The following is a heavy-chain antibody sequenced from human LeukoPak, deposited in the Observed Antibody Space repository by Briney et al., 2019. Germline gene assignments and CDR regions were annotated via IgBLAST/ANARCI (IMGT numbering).Heavy chain of an antibody. Sequence: PSETLSLTCTVSGYSISSGYYWGWIRQPPGKGLEWISSIYYSGSTYYTPSLKSRVTISVDTSKNQFSLKLSSVTAADTAVYYCARGAALWGQGTLVTVSS. CDR3: ARGAAL. D-gene: IGHD6-6*01. J-gene: IGHJ4*02. V-gene: IGHV4-38-2*02. CDR2: IYYSGST. CDR1: GYSISSGYY.